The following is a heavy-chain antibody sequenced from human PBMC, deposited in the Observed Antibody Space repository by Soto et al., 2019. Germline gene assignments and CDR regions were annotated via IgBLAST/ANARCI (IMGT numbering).Heavy chain of an antibody. CDR3: ARALYSSGWYVGY. D-gene: IGHD6-19*01. CDR2: MNPNSGNT. CDR1: GYTFTSYD. J-gene: IGHJ4*02. Sequence: GASVKVSCKASGYTFTSYDINWVRQATGQGLEWMGWMNPNSGNTGYAQKFQGRVTMTTDTSTSTAYMELRSLRSDDTAVYYCARALYSSGWYVGYWGQGTLVTVSS. V-gene: IGHV1-8*01.